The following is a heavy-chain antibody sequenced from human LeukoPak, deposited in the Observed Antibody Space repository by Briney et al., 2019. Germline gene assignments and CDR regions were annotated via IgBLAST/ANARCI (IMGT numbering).Heavy chain of an antibody. Sequence: SETLSLTCSVSGYPISSVYYWGWIRRPPGKGLEWISSINHGGSTDYNPSLKSRVIMSIDTSKNHFSLKLTSVTAADTAVYYCARVGPNWGFKENFDFWGQGTLVTVSS. CDR3: ARVGPNWGFKENFDF. J-gene: IGHJ4*02. D-gene: IGHD7-27*01. CDR2: INHGGST. V-gene: IGHV4-38-2*02. CDR1: GYPISSVYY.